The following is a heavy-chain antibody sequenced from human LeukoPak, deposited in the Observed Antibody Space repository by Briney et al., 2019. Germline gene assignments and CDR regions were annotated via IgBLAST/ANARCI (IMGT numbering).Heavy chain of an antibody. CDR1: GFTFCDYA. D-gene: IGHD3-22*01. CDR3: TRDAYYYDSSGYSD. V-gene: IGHV3-49*04. CDR2: IRSKAYGGTT. J-gene: IGHJ4*02. Sequence: GGSLRLSCTASGFTFCDYAMSWVRQAPGKGLEWVGFIRSKAYGGTTEYAASVKGRFTISRDDSKSIAYLQMNSLKTEDTAVYYCTRDAYYYDSSGYSDWGQGTLVTVSS.